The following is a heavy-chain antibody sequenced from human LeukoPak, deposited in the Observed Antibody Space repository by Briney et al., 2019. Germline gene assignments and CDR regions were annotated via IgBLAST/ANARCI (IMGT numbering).Heavy chain of an antibody. J-gene: IGHJ5*02. V-gene: IGHV3-23*01. D-gene: IGHD3-22*01. Sequence: GSLRLSCAASGFTFSSYAMSWVRQAPGKGLEWVSAISGSGGSTYYADSVKGRFTISRDNSKNTLYLQMNSLRAEDTAVYYCAKDRNYYDSSGYYPNNWFDPWGQGTLVTVSS. CDR1: GFTFSSYA. CDR3: AKDRNYYDSSGYYPNNWFDP. CDR2: ISGSGGST.